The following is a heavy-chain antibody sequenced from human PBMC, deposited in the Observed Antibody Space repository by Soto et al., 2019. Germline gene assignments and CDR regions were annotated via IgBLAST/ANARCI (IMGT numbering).Heavy chain of an antibody. CDR2: IRSKAYGGTT. CDR3: TRDSGLGYGYYYYGMDV. J-gene: IGHJ6*02. Sequence: GESLKISCTASGFTFGDYAMSWFRQAPGKGLEWVGFIRSKAYGGTTEYAASVKGRFTISRDDSKSIAYLQMNSLKTEDTAVYYCTRDSGLGYGYYYYGMDVWGQGTTVTVSS. D-gene: IGHD3-10*01. V-gene: IGHV3-49*03. CDR1: GFTFGDYA.